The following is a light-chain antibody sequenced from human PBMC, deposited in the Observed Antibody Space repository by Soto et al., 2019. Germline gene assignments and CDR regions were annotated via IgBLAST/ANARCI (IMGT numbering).Light chain of an antibody. CDR2: GAS. J-gene: IGKJ4*01. CDR1: ESGSDNY. Sequence: EIVLTQSPGTLSLSPGERATLSCRASESGSDNYLAWYQQRSGQAPRLVIYGASSRASAVPDRFSGSGSGADLTLTISRLEPEDFAVYYGQQYGSSPLTFGGGTKVEIK. V-gene: IGKV3-20*01. CDR3: QQYGSSPLT.